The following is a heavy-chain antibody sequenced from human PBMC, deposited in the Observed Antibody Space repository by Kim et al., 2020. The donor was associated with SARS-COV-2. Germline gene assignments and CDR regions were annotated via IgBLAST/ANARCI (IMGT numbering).Heavy chain of an antibody. D-gene: IGHD2-21*01. CDR2: IIPIFGTT. Sequence: SVKVSCKSSGDTFSRFAVSWVRQAPGQGLEWMGGIIPIFGTTTYAQKFRGRVMMTADESTSTAYMELTRLSFEDTAVYYCARVGVMTGVKLNAFDVWGQGTTVTVSS. V-gene: IGHV1-69*13. CDR1: GDTFSRFA. CDR3: ARVGVMTGVKLNAFDV. J-gene: IGHJ6*02.